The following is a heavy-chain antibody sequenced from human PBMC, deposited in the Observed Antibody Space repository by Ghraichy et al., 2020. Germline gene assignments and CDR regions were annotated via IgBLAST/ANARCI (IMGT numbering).Heavy chain of an antibody. D-gene: IGHD6-13*01. CDR2: ISGSGGST. J-gene: IGHJ4*02. V-gene: IGHV3-23*01. CDR1: GFTFSSYA. CDR3: AKDLNPEQLAFWGY. Sequence: AGSLRLSCAASGFTFSSYAMSWVRQAPGKGLEWVSAISGSGGSTYYADSVKGRFTISRDNSKNTLYLQMNSLRAEDTAVYYCAKDLNPEQLAFWGYWGQGTLVTVSS.